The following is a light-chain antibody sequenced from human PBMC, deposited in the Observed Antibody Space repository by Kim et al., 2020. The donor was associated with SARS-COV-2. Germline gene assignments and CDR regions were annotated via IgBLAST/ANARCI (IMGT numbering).Light chain of an antibody. CDR1: QDISNY. CDR3: QQCDSAPST. CDR2: AAS. J-gene: IGKJ1*01. Sequence: DIQMTQSPSSLSASVGDRVTITCRASQDISNYLAWFQLKPGKAPKLLIYAASALQPGVPSRFSGSGSGTDFTLTVTSLQPEDVATYYCQQCDSAPSTFGQGTKVDIK. V-gene: IGKV1-27*01.